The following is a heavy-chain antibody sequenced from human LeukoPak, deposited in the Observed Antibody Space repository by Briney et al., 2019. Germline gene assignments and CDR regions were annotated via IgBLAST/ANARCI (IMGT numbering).Heavy chain of an antibody. D-gene: IGHD2-2*01. CDR2: IRYDGSNK. J-gene: IGHJ4*02. Sequence: GGSLRLSCAASGFTFSSYGMNWVRQAPGKGLEWVAFIRYDGSNKYYADPVKGRFTVSRDNSKNTLYLQMNSLRAEDTAVYYCAKTGPAAPDYYFDYWGQGTLVTVSS. CDR1: GFTFSSYG. V-gene: IGHV3-30*02. CDR3: AKTGPAAPDYYFDY.